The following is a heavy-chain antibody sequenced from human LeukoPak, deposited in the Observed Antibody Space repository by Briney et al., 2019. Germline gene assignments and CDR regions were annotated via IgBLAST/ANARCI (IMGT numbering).Heavy chain of an antibody. Sequence: GGSLRLSCAASGLTFSSYAMSWVRQAPGKGLEWVSAISGSGGSTYYADSVKGRFTISRDNSKNTLYLQTNSLRAEDTAVYYCAKVGVFGSGQVSHYYYYGMDVWGQGTTVTVSS. CDR2: ISGSGGST. V-gene: IGHV3-23*01. CDR1: GLTFSSYA. J-gene: IGHJ6*02. D-gene: IGHD3-10*01. CDR3: AKVGVFGSGQVSHYYYYGMDV.